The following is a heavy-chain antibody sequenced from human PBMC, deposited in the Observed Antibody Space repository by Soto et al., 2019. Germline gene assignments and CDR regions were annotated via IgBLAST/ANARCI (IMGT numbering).Heavy chain of an antibody. J-gene: IGHJ5*02. CDR2: IYYSGST. Sequence: QLQLQESGPGLVKPSETLSLTCTVSGGSISSSSYYWGWIRQPPGKGLEWIGSIYYSGSTYYNPSLKSRVTISVDTSKNQFSLKLSSVTAADTAVYYCARRAGYSSGVWFDPWGQGTLVTVSS. CDR1: GGSISSSSYY. D-gene: IGHD6-19*01. CDR3: ARRAGYSSGVWFDP. V-gene: IGHV4-39*01.